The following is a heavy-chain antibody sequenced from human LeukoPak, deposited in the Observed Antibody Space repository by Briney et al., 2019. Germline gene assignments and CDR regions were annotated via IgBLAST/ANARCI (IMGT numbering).Heavy chain of an antibody. V-gene: IGHV1-24*01. D-gene: IGHD3-10*01. CDR1: GYTLTDLS. CDR2: FNPEYDET. CDR3: ARAPTRRVRGVIITEYYYYYMDV. Sequence: ASVKVSCKVSGYTLTDLSMHWVRQAPGKGLEWMGGFNPEYDETIYAQKFQGRVTMTEDTSTDTAYMELSSLRSEDTAVYYCARAPTRRVRGVIITEYYYYYMDVWGKGTTVTVSS. J-gene: IGHJ6*03.